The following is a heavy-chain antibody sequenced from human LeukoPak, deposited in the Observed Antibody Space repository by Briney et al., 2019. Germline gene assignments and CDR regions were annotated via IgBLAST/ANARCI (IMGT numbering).Heavy chain of an antibody. V-gene: IGHV3-23*01. CDR3: ARVSGRIQIWPQPFGDGMDV. CDR1: ILTFSADG. J-gene: IGHJ6*02. CDR2: ISGGGGRT. D-gene: IGHD5-18*01. Sequence: GGSLRLSCAAAILTFSADGMGWLRQAPGEGLGCISVISGGGGRTYYADSVKGRFAISRDNSRNTLYLQMNSLRPEDTAIYYCARVSGRIQIWPQPFGDGMDVWGQGTTVTVSS.